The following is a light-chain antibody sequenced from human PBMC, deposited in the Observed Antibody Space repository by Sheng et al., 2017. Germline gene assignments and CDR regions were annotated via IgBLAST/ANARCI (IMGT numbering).Light chain of an antibody. CDR1: SSDIGAYNY. Sequence: QSALTQPASVSGSPGQSVTISCTGTSSDIGAYNYVSWYQQHPGKAPKLMIYEVSKRPSGVPGRFSGSKFGSTASLTISGLQAEDEADYYCSSYTSSSSYVFGAGTKVTVL. J-gene: IGLJ1*01. V-gene: IGLV2-14*01. CDR3: SSYTSSSSYV. CDR2: EVS.